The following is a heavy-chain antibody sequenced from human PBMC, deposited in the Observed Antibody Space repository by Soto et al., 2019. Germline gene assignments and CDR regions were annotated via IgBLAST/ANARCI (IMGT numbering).Heavy chain of an antibody. CDR2: ISRSSSYI. CDR3: ARDLHDYVSFRFDP. Sequence: PGGSLRLSCAASGFTFRSYSMNWGRQAPGKGLEWVSSISRSSSYIYYADSVKGRFTISRDNAKNSLYLQMNSLRAEDTAVYYCARDLHDYVSFRFDPWXQXTLVTVSS. D-gene: IGHD3-16*01. V-gene: IGHV3-21*01. J-gene: IGHJ5*02. CDR1: GFTFRSYS.